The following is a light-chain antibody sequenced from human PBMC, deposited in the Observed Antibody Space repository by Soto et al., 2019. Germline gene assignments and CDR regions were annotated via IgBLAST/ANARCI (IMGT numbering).Light chain of an antibody. V-gene: IGKV3-15*01. CDR1: QSVSSN. CDR3: HQYNMWPRT. J-gene: IGKJ1*01. CDR2: DAS. Sequence: EIVMTQSPATLSSSPEERATLSCRTTQSVSSNLAWYKQKPGQAPRLVILDASTRATGVPARFSGTGPWTEVTLTIISLQSEDFGVYYCHQYNMWPRTLGQGNTGPI.